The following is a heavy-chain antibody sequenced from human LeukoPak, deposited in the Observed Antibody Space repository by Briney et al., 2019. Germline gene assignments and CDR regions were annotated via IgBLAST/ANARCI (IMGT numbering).Heavy chain of an antibody. CDR1: GFTFDDYG. D-gene: IGHD6-13*01. V-gene: IGHV3-20*01. CDR2: INWSGGST. CDR3: ARGGGYSSSWPDDY. Sequence: GGSLRLSCAASGFTFDDYGMSWVCQAPGKGLEWVSGINWSGGSTGYADSVKGRFTISRDNAKNSLYLQMNSLRAEDTALYHCARGGGYSSSWPDDYWGQGTLVTVSS. J-gene: IGHJ4*02.